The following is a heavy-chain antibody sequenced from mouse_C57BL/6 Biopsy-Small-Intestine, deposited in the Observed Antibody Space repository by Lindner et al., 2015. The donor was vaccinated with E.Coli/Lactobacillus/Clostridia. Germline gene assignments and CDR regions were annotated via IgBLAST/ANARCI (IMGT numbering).Heavy chain of an antibody. CDR2: IYPGDGDT. Sequence: VQLQESGAELVKPGASVKISCKASGYAFSSYWMNWVKQRPGKGLEWIGQIYPGDGDTNYNGKFKGKATLTADKSSSTAYMELRSLTSEDSAVYFCARWGTTVVRYWYFDVWGTGTTVTVSS. CDR3: ARWGTTVVRYWYFDV. V-gene: IGHV1-80*01. J-gene: IGHJ1*03. D-gene: IGHD1-1*01. CDR1: GYAFSSYW.